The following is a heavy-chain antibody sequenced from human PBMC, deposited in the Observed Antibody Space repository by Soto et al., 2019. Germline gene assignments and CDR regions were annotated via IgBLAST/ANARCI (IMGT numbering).Heavy chain of an antibody. J-gene: IGHJ4*02. CDR3: TRGLASCDY. Sequence: QVQLVQPGAEVKKPGASVKFSCKASGYIFTNFYIHWVRQAPGQGLEWIGIINPNGGSTNYAQNFQGRVTMTRDTSTSTVYMDRSSLRSEDTAVYYCTRGLASCDYWGQGTLITLSS. CDR1: GYIFTNFY. CDR2: INPNGGST. V-gene: IGHV1-46*03.